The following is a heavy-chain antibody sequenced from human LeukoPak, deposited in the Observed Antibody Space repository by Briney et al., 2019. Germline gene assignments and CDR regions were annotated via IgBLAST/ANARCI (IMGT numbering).Heavy chain of an antibody. CDR3: ARGSELFDY. J-gene: IGHJ4*02. D-gene: IGHD1-26*01. Sequence: PSQTLSLTCTVSGASIHNSGYFWSWIRQHPGKGLEWLAYIYDSGSAYYNPSLKNRVIISVDASKNQFSLKPTSVTAADTAVYYCARGSELFDYWGQGALVTVSS. V-gene: IGHV4-31*03. CDR2: IYDSGSA. CDR1: GASIHNSGYF.